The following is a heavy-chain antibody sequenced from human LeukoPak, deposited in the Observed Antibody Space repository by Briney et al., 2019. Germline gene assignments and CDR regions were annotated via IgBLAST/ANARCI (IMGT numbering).Heavy chain of an antibody. CDR1: GGSISSYY. J-gene: IGHJ3*02. CDR2: IYYSGST. V-gene: IGHV4-59*08. D-gene: IGHD4-11*01. CDR3: ARYLDDYIYAFDI. Sequence: SETLSLTCTVSGGSISSYYWSWIRQPPGKGLEWIGYIYYSGSTNYNPSLKSRVTISVDTSKNQFSLKLSSVTAADTAVYYCARYLDDYIYAFDIWGQGTMVTVSS.